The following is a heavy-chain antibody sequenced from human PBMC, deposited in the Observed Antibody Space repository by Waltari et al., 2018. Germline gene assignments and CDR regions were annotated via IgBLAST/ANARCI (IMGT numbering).Heavy chain of an antibody. D-gene: IGHD3-3*01. J-gene: IGHJ4*02. CDR1: GGSISSSSYY. Sequence: QLQLQESGPGLVKPSETLSLTCTVSGGSISSSSYYWGWIRQPPGKGLEWIGSIYYSGSTYYNPSLKSRVTISVDTSKNQFSLKLSSVTAADTAVYYCARDPYDFWSGSGSFDYWGQGTLVTVSS. V-gene: IGHV4-39*07. CDR3: ARDPYDFWSGSGSFDY. CDR2: IYYSGST.